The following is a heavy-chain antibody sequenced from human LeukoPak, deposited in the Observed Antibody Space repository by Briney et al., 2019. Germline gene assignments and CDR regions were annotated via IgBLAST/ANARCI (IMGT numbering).Heavy chain of an antibody. Sequence: ASVKVSCKASGFTFTAYHIHWVRQARGQGLEWMGRINPNSGGTNYAQKFQGRVTMTRDTSISTAYIELNRLRSDDTAVYYCARGYCTGDSCSGAWFDPWGRGTLVTVFS. CDR3: ARGYCTGDSCSGAWFDP. CDR1: GFTFTAYH. D-gene: IGHD2-15*01. CDR2: INPNSGGT. V-gene: IGHV1-2*02. J-gene: IGHJ5*02.